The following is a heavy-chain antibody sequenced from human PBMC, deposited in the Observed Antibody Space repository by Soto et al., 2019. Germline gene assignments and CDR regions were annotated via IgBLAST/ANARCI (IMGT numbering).Heavy chain of an antibody. D-gene: IGHD5-12*01. Sequence: PXESLKISCKCSANSFTSYWISWVLQMPGKGLEWMGRIDPSDSYTDYSPSFQGHVTMSVDKSISTAYLQWSGLKASDTAMYFCARNRWLPMENWFDPWGQGTLVTVSS. CDR3: ARNRWLPMENWFDP. J-gene: IGHJ5*02. CDR1: ANSFTSYW. V-gene: IGHV5-10-1*01. CDR2: IDPSDSYT.